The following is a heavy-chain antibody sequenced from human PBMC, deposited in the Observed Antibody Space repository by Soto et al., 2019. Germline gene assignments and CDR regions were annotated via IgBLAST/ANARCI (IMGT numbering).Heavy chain of an antibody. J-gene: IGHJ6*02. Sequence: EVQLVESGGGLVKPGGSLRLSCAASGFTFSSYSMNWVRQAPGKGLEWVSSISSSSSYIYYEDSVKGRFTISKDNAKNSLYLQMNSLRAEDTAVYYCARDQYVLLWFGEGVDVWGQGTTVTVSS. CDR3: ARDQYVLLWFGEGVDV. D-gene: IGHD3-10*01. V-gene: IGHV3-21*01. CDR1: GFTFSSYS. CDR2: ISSSSSYI.